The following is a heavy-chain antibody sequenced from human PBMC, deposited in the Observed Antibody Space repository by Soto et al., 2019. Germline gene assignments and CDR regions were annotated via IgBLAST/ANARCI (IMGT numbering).Heavy chain of an antibody. Sequence: GGSLRFSCAASGFTFSSYAMSWVRQAPGKGLEWVSAISGSGGSTYYADSVKGRFTISRDNSKNTLYLQMNSLRAEDTAVYYCEKDKEVVVITVFDYWGQGTLVTVSS. CDR1: GFTFSSYA. CDR2: ISGSGGST. CDR3: EKDKEVVVITVFDY. V-gene: IGHV3-23*01. J-gene: IGHJ4*02. D-gene: IGHD3-22*01.